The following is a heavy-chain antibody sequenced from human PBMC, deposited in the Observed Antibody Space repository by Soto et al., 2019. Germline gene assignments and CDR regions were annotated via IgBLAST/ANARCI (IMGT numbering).Heavy chain of an antibody. V-gene: IGHV1-18*01. CDR3: ASSYCSGGSCYVNWFDP. CDR1: GYTFTSYG. D-gene: IGHD2-15*01. J-gene: IGHJ5*02. Sequence: VASVKVSCKASGYTFTSYGISWVRQAPGQGLEWMGWISAYNGKTNYAQKHQGRVTMKTDTSTSTAYMELRSLRSDDTAVYYFASSYCSGGSCYVNWFDPWGQGTLVTVSS. CDR2: ISAYNGKT.